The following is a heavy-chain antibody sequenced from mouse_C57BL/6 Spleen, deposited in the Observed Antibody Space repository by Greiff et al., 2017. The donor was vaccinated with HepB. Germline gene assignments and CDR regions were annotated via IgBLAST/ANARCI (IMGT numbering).Heavy chain of an antibody. J-gene: IGHJ3*01. D-gene: IGHD4-1*01. CDR3: AREGTGRAWFAY. Sequence: QVQLQQPGAELVRPGSSVKLSCKASGYTFTSYWMDWVKQRPGQGLEWIGNIYPSDSETHYNQKFKDKATLTVDKSSSTAYMQLSSLTSEDSAVYYCAREGTGRAWFAYWGQGTLVTVSA. CDR1: GYTFTSYW. V-gene: IGHV1-61*01. CDR2: IYPSDSET.